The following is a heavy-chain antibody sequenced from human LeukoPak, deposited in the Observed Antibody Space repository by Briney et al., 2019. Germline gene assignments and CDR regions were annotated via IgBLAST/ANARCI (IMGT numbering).Heavy chain of an antibody. D-gene: IGHD4-17*01. CDR1: GFTFSSYT. Sequence: PGGSLRLSCAASGFTFSSYTMHWVRQAPGKGLEWVAAISDDATYTYYSVSVKGRFAISRDNSKKTLFLQMNNPTTDDTAAYYCARGTAVTALSGFWGQGTLVTVSS. V-gene: IGHV3-30*09. J-gene: IGHJ4*02. CDR3: ARGTAVTALSGF. CDR2: ISDDATYT.